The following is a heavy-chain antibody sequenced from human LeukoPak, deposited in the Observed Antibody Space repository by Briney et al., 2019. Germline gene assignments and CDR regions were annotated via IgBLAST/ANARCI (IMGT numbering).Heavy chain of an antibody. CDR3: AKGGSYAPLDY. Sequence: PGGSLRLSCAASGFTFTDSAMTWGRQAPGKGLEWVSAISTSGGDTIYTDSVKDRFTISRDNSKNTLYLQMNSLRAEDTAIYYCAKGGSYAPLDYWGQGTLVTVSS. CDR2: ISTSGGDT. V-gene: IGHV3-23*01. J-gene: IGHJ4*02. CDR1: GFTFTDSA. D-gene: IGHD1-26*01.